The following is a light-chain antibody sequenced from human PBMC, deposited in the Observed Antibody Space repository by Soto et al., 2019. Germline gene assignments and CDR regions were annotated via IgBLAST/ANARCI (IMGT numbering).Light chain of an antibody. V-gene: IGLV2-14*01. CDR2: DVS. J-gene: IGLJ2*01. CDR1: SSDVGNYNY. CDR3: SSYTSTSTVI. Sequence: QSALTQPASVSGSPGQSITMSCSGTSSDVGNYNYVSWYQQHPGKAPKLIIFDVSNRPSGISNRFSGSKSGNTASLTISGLQAEDEADYYCSSYTSTSTVIFGGGTKVTVL.